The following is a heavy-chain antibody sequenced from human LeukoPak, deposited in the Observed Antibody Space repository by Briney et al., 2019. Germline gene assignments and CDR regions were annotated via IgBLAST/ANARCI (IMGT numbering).Heavy chain of an antibody. CDR1: GFTFSSYW. Sequence: GGSLRLSCAASGFTFSSYWMSWVRQAPGKGLEWVANIKQDGSEKYYVDSVKGRFTISRDNAKNSLYLQMNSLRAEDTAVYYCAREPRSRYYYGSGASWFDHWGQGTLVTVSS. J-gene: IGHJ5*02. V-gene: IGHV3-7*01. D-gene: IGHD3-10*01. CDR3: AREPRSRYYYGSGASWFDH. CDR2: IKQDGSEK.